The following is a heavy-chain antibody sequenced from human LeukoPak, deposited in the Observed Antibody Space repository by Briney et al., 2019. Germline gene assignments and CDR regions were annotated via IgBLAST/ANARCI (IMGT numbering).Heavy chain of an antibody. D-gene: IGHD3-10*02. J-gene: IGHJ6*04. V-gene: IGHV3-11*04. CDR2: ISSSGSTI. Sequence: GESLRLSCTVSGIRFNDYWMNWVRQAPGKGLEWVSYISSSGSTIYYADSVKGRFTISRDNAKNSLYLQMNSLRAEDTAVYYCAELGITMIGGVWGKGTTVTISS. CDR3: AELGITMIGGV. CDR1: GIRFNDYW.